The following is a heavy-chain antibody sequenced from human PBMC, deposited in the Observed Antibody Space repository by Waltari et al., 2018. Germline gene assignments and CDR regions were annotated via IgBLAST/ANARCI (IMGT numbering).Heavy chain of an antibody. CDR2: LYTTGST. J-gene: IGHJ3*02. V-gene: IGHV4-61*02. CDR1: NGSISIGSFY. D-gene: IGHD2-15*01. CDR3: ARTGTVVVVPTAKGAFHI. Sequence: VQLQESGPGLVEPSQTLSLTCTVSNGSISIGSFYWRWIRQRAGKGLEWIGHLYTTGSTNYNPSLESRVTISADTSKNQFSLKLTSVTAADSAVYFCARTGTVVVVPTAKGAFHIWGQGTAVTVSS.